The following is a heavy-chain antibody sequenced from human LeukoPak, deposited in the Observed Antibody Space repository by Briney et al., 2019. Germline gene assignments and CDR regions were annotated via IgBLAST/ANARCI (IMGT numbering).Heavy chain of an antibody. CDR1: GGSISDSTHY. CDR2: ILQSGTT. V-gene: IGHV4-39*07. Sequence: PSDTLSLTCTVPGGSISDSTHYLGWILKPPGKGLLWLRGILQSGTTYYNPSLNSRITISIATSKNQFSLKLSSVTAADTAVYYCARLTTVTDVSRNTHFYVMDVWGQGTTVTASS. D-gene: IGHD4-17*01. J-gene: IGHJ6*02. CDR3: ARLTTVTDVSRNTHFYVMDV.